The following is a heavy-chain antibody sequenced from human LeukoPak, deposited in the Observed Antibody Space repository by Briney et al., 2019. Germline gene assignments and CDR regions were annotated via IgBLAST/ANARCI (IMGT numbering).Heavy chain of an antibody. Sequence: GGSLRLSCAASGFTFSSYWMSWVRQAPGKGLEWVSYISSSSSTIYYADSVKGRFTISRDNAKNSLYLQMNSLRAEDTAVYYCARDARYYDILTGYVGQSRDAFDIWGQGTMVTVSS. D-gene: IGHD3-9*01. CDR3: ARDARYYDILTGYVGQSRDAFDI. V-gene: IGHV3-48*04. J-gene: IGHJ3*02. CDR1: GFTFSSYW. CDR2: ISSSSSTI.